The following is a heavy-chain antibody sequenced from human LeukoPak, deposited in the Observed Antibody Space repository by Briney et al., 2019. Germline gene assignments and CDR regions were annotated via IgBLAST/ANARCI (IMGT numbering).Heavy chain of an antibody. V-gene: IGHV3-30*02. Sequence: GGSLRLSCATSGSIFTTYGMHWVRQAPGKGLGWVAFIRYDGSNKYYADSVKGRFTISRDNSKNTLYLQMNSLRAEDTAVYYCAKDRQYSSSPTDYWGQGTLVTVSS. CDR1: GSIFTTYG. D-gene: IGHD6-6*01. CDR2: IRYDGSNK. J-gene: IGHJ4*02. CDR3: AKDRQYSSSPTDY.